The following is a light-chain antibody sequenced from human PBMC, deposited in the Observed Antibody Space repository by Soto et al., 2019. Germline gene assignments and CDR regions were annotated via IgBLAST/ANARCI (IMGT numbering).Light chain of an antibody. V-gene: IGKV3D-15*01. J-gene: IGKJ4*01. CDR1: HSVTSN. Sequence: EKVMKQSPATLSVSTGETASLSCSASHSVTSNYLAWYQQKPGLAPRLLIHDASTRATGIPARFSGSGSGTEFTLTISSLQSEDFAVYYCQQYDDWPLTFGGGTKVDIK. CDR3: QQYDDWPLT. CDR2: DAS.